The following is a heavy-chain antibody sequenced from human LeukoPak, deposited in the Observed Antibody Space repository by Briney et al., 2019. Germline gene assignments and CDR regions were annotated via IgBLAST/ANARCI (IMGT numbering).Heavy chain of an antibody. J-gene: IGHJ4*02. CDR2: ISWNSGSI. D-gene: IGHD3-22*01. CDR1: GFTFDDYA. Sequence: GGSLRLSCAASGFTFDDYAMHWVRQAPGKGLEWVSGISWNSGSIGYADSVKGRFTISRDNAKNSLYLQMNSLRAEDTALYYCAKDITGNYYDSTNFDYWGQGTLVTVSS. V-gene: IGHV3-9*01. CDR3: AKDITGNYYDSTNFDY.